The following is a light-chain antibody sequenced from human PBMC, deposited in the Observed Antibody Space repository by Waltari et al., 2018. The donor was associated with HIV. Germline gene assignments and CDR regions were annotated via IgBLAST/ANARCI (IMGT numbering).Light chain of an antibody. CDR2: DGN. V-gene: IGLV3-19*01. Sequence: SSELTQDPAASVALGQTVRITHHGDSPRNYYPRWCRQKPGQAPIVVIHDGNQRSSGIPDRFSGSSSGDTASLTITGAQAQDEADYFCYSRDNTGYHWVFGGGTKLTVL. CDR1: SPRNYY. J-gene: IGLJ3*02. CDR3: YSRDNTGYHWV.